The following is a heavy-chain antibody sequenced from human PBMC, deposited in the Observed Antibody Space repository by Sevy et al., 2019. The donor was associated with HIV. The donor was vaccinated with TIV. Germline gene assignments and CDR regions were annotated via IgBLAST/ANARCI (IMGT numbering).Heavy chain of an antibody. CDR3: AGDPQWGTTVTTPRGMDV. D-gene: IGHD4-17*01. CDR2: INAGNGNT. V-gene: IGHV1-3*01. J-gene: IGHJ6*02. Sequence: ASVKVSCKASGYTFTSYAMHWVRQAPGQRLEWMGWINAGNGNTKYSQKFQGRVTITRDTSASTAYMELSSLRSEDTAVYYGAGDPQWGTTVTTPRGMDVWGQGTTVTVSS. CDR1: GYTFTSYA.